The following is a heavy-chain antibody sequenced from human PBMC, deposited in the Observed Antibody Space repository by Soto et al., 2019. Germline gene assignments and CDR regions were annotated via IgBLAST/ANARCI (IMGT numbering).Heavy chain of an antibody. D-gene: IGHD2-15*01. J-gene: IGHJ6*02. CDR1: GGTFSSYA. Sequence: QVQLVQSGAEVKKPGSSVKVSCKASGGTFSSYAISWVRQAPGQGLEWMGGIIPIFGTANYAQKLQGRLNITADESTSTPYMELSSLRSEATAVYYCARPPAVCIGGSSPYYYSGMDVWGQWTTVTVSS. CDR3: ARPPAVCIGGSSPYYYSGMDV. V-gene: IGHV1-69*12. CDR2: IIPIFGTA.